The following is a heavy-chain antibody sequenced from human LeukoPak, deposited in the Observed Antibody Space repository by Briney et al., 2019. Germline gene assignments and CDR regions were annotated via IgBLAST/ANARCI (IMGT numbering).Heavy chain of an antibody. CDR3: ATMGRGYNSRWYFDL. Sequence: PGGSLRLSCAASGFTFSSYWMSWVRQAPGKGLEWVANIKQDGSEKYYVDSVKGRFTISRDNAKNSLYLQMNSLRAEDTAVYFCATMGRGYNSRWYFDLWGRGTLVTVSS. CDR2: IKQDGSEK. D-gene: IGHD3-22*01. V-gene: IGHV3-7*01. CDR1: GFTFSSYW. J-gene: IGHJ2*01.